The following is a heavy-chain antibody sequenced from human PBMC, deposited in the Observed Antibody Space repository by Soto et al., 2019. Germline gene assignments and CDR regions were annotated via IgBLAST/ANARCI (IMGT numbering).Heavy chain of an antibody. Sequence: PSETLSLTCTVSGGSISSYYWSWIRQPAGKGLEWIGRIYTSGSTNYNPPPKSRVTMSVDTSKNQFSLKLSSVTAADTAVYYCASDLYCSSTSCSNYGMDVWGQGTTVTVSS. CDR3: ASDLYCSSTSCSNYGMDV. D-gene: IGHD2-2*01. CDR1: GGSISSYY. J-gene: IGHJ6*02. V-gene: IGHV4-4*07. CDR2: IYTSGST.